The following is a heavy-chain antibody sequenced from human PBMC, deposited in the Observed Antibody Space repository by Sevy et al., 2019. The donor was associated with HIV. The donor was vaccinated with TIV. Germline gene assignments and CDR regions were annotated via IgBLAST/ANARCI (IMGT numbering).Heavy chain of an antibody. Sequence: GSLRLSCAASGFTFSSYAMHWVRQAPGQGLEWVAVISYDGSNKYYADSVKGRFTISRDNSKNTLYLQMNSLRAEDTAVYYCASARRKYCGGFDALDYWGQGTMVTVSS. V-gene: IGHV3-30-3*01. D-gene: IGHD1-26*01. J-gene: IGHJ4*03. CDR2: ISYDGSNK. CDR3: ASARRKYCGGFDALDY. CDR1: GFTFSSYA.